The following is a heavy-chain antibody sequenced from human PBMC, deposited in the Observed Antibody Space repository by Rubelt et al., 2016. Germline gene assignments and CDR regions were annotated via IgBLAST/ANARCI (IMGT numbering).Heavy chain of an antibody. Sequence: QVQLHQSGPGLVKPSQTLSLTCAISGDSLSSHSAAWNWISQSPSRGLEWLVRTYYRSKWYIDYAVSVKVRITIKPDTSKNQLSLQLNSVTPEDTAVYDCATQQNGYWGQGTLVTVSS. V-gene: IGHV6-1*01. CDR2: TYYRSKWYI. J-gene: IGHJ4*02. CDR3: ATQQNGY. CDR1: GDSLSSHSAA. D-gene: IGHD1-1*01.